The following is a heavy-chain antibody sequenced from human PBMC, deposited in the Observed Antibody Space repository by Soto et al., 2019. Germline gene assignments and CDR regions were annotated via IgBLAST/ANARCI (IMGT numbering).Heavy chain of an antibody. J-gene: IGHJ4*02. CDR2: IYPGDSDT. D-gene: IGHD3-22*01. V-gene: IGHV5-51*01. CDR3: ARRDFYDSSGYPFDS. Sequence: GESLKISCKVSGYIFSNYWIGWVRQMPGKHLEWMGIIYPGDSDTTYSPSFQGRVTLSVDKSISTAYLQWTSLQASDTAMYYCARRDFYDSSGYPFDSWGQGTPVTVSS. CDR1: GYIFSNYW.